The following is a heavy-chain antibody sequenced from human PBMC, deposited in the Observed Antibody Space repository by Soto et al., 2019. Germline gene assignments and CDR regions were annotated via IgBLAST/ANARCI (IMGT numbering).Heavy chain of an antibody. J-gene: IGHJ4*02. CDR2: IKQDGSET. CDR1: GFIFRNYC. Sequence: EVQLVESGGGLVQPGGSLRLSCAGSGFIFRNYCMGWVRQAPGKRLEWVANIKQDGSETSYADSVKGRFTISRDNAKNSLYLQMSSPGADDTAVYYCVRENYFASWGQGTLVIVSP. CDR3: VRENYFAS. V-gene: IGHV3-7*01.